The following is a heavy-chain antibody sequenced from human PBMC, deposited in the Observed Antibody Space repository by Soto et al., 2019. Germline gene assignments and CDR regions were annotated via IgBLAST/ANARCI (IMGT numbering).Heavy chain of an antibody. D-gene: IGHD2-15*01. Sequence: QVQLVQSGAEVKKPGASVKVSCKASGYTFTSYDINWVRQATGQGLEWMGWMNPNSGNTGYAQKFQGRVTMTRNTSISTAYMELSSLRSEDTAVYYCARDYCSGGSCYTNWLDPWGQGTLVTVSS. J-gene: IGHJ5*02. CDR2: MNPNSGNT. CDR3: ARDYCSGGSCYTNWLDP. CDR1: GYTFTSYD. V-gene: IGHV1-8*01.